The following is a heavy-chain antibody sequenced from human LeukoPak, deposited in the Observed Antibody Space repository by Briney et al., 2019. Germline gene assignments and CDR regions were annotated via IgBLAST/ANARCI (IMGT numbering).Heavy chain of an antibody. V-gene: IGHV3-48*02. Sequence: TGGSLRLSCAASGFTFSGYSVNWVRQAPGKGLEWVSYISSSSSVLHYADSVKGRFTISRDNAKKSLYLQMNSLRDEDTAVYYCVRETMYAFDMWGQGTIVTVSS. D-gene: IGHD1-1*01. J-gene: IGHJ3*02. CDR1: GFTFSGYS. CDR2: ISSSSSVL. CDR3: VRETMYAFDM.